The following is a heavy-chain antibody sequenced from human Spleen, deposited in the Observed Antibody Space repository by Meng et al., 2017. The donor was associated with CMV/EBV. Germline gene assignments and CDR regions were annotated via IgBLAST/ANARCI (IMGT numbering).Heavy chain of an antibody. D-gene: IGHD2-15*01. CDR2: TSSSGYSI. J-gene: IGHJ2*01. V-gene: IGHV3-11*04. CDR3: AGVPKGGHWYLDL. Sequence: ASGFTFSDYYMTWIRQAPGKGLEWISYTSSSGYSIYYAASVKGRFTISRDNAKNSLYLQMNSLRAEDTAVYHCAGVPKGGHWYLDLWGRGTLVTVSS. CDR1: GFTFSDYY.